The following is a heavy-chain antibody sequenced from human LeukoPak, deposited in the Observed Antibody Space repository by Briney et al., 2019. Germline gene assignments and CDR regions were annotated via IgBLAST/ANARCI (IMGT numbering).Heavy chain of an antibody. CDR1: EYSFATYW. D-gene: IGHD2-15*01. V-gene: IGHV5-51*01. CDR2: IFPGDSDT. J-gene: IGHJ4*02. Sequence: GESLKISCKGSEYSFATYWIGWVRQMPGQGLEWMGIIFPGDSDTRYSPSFRGQVTISADKSISTAYLQWSSLKASDTAIYYCASEYCSGGNCYFDYWGQGTLVTVSS. CDR3: ASEYCSGGNCYFDY.